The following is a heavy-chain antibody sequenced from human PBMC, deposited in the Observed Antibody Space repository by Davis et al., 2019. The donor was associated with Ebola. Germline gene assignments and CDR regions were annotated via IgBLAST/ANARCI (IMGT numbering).Heavy chain of an antibody. CDR3: ARSSIAARPGYYYGMDV. J-gene: IGHJ6*02. CDR2: IKSDGRST. Sequence: GESLKISCAASGFTFSSYWMHWVRQAPGKGLVWVSRIKSDGRSTSYADSVKGRFTISRDNARNTVYLQMDSLRVEDTAVYYCARSSIAARPGYYYGMDVWGQGTTVTVSS. V-gene: IGHV3-74*01. D-gene: IGHD6-6*01. CDR1: GFTFSSYW.